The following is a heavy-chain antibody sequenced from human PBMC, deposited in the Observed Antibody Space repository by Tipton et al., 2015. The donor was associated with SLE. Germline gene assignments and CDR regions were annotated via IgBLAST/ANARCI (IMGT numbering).Heavy chain of an antibody. D-gene: IGHD5-24*01. CDR2: VYTSGST. CDR1: GGSISGYY. Sequence: TLSLTCTVSGGSISGYYWSWIRQPAGKGLEWIGRVYTSGSTNYNPSLKSRVTISVDTSKNQFSLKLSSVTAADTAVYYCARLEVQEMGYYYYYMDVWGKGTTVTVSS. CDR3: ARLEVQEMGYYYYYMDV. V-gene: IGHV4-4*07. J-gene: IGHJ6*03.